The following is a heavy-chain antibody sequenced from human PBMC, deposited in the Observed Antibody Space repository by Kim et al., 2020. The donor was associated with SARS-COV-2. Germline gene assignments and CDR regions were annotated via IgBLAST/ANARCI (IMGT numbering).Heavy chain of an antibody. Sequence: GGSLRLSCAASGFTFSSYAMSWVRQAPGKGLEWVSAISGSGGSTYYADSVKGRFTISRDNSKNTLYLQMNSLRAEDTAVYYCAKNVGFGELSPDDYWGQGTLVTVSS. V-gene: IGHV3-23*01. J-gene: IGHJ4*02. D-gene: IGHD3-10*01. CDR2: ISGSGGST. CDR3: AKNVGFGELSPDDY. CDR1: GFTFSSYA.